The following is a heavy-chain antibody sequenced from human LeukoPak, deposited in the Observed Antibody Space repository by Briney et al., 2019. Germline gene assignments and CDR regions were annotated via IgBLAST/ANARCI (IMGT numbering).Heavy chain of an antibody. CDR1: GLTFTNYW. V-gene: IGHV3-30*18. CDR2: ISYDGSNK. J-gene: IGHJ4*02. CDR3: AKDHHEGNYFDY. Sequence: PGGSLRLSCAASGLTFTNYWMHWARQAPGKGLEWVAVISYDGSNKYYADSVKGRFTISRDNSKNTLYLQMNSLRAEDTAVYYCAKDHHEGNYFDYWGQGTLVTVSS.